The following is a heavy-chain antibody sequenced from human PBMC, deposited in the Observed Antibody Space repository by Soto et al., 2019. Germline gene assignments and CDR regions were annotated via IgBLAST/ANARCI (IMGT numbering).Heavy chain of an antibody. D-gene: IGHD3-10*01. CDR2: ISAYNGNT. CDR3: ARDEGFGQLSC. V-gene: IGHV1-18*01. CDR1: GYTFATYG. Sequence: QVQLVQSGAEVKKPGASVKVSCKASGYTFATYGLSWVRQAPGQGLEWMGWISAYNGNTNYAQKLQGRVTMTTDTSTSTAYRERRSRRSDDTAVDYCARDEGFGQLSCWGQGTLVTVSS. J-gene: IGHJ4*02.